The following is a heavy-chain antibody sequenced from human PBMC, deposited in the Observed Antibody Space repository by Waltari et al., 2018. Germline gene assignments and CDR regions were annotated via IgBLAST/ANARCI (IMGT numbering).Heavy chain of an antibody. D-gene: IGHD2-21*02. CDR3: ARDAAVVTRPGPGLFDY. J-gene: IGHJ4*02. CDR1: GFTFSSYS. Sequence: EVQLVESGVGLVQPGGSLRLSCAASGFTFSSYSMNWVRQAPGKGLEWVSYISSSSSTIYYADSVKGRFTISRDNAKNSLYLQMNSLRDEDTAVYYCARDAAVVTRPGPGLFDYWGQGTLVTVSS. CDR2: ISSSSSTI. V-gene: IGHV3-48*02.